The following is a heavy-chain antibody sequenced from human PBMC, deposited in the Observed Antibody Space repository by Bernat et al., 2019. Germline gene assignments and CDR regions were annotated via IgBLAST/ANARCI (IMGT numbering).Heavy chain of an antibody. J-gene: IGHJ4*02. CDR3: VRDRHDYGDKAPDY. CDR1: GFTFSSYS. CDR2: ISSNSNYI. D-gene: IGHD4-17*01. Sequence: EVQLVESGGGLVKPGGSLRLSCAASGFTFSSYSMNWVRQAPGKGLEWVSSISSNSNYIYYADSVKGRFTISRDNAKNSLYLQMNSLRAEDTAVYYCVRDRHDYGDKAPDYWGQGTLVTVSS. V-gene: IGHV3-21*01.